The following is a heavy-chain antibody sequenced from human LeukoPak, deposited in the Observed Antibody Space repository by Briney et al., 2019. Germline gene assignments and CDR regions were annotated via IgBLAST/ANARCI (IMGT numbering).Heavy chain of an antibody. CDR1: GGTFTSYT. CDR2: IIPILGIA. CDR3: ARDRHYDILTGSLFDY. Sequence: SVKVSCKASGGTFTSYTISWVGQAPGQGLEWMARIIPILGIANYAQKFQGRVTITADKSTSTAYMELSSLRSEDTAVYYCARDRHYDILTGSLFDYWGQGTLVTVSS. D-gene: IGHD3-9*01. J-gene: IGHJ4*02. V-gene: IGHV1-69*04.